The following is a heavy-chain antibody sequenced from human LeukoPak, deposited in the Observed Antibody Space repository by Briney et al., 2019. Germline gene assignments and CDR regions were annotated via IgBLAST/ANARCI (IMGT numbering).Heavy chain of an antibody. Sequence: SETLSLTCNVSGGSITSDGYWWTWIRPHPATGREWLGNISHGVAAHYTPSPKGLLTTSLDTPPNHFSLKFTSVTAADTAVYFSARDRLGTSHRGWFDPWGQGTLVTVSS. D-gene: IGHD2-2*01. J-gene: IGHJ5*02. V-gene: IGHV4-31*01. CDR2: ISHGVAA. CDR1: GGSITSDGYW. CDR3: ARDRLGTSHRGWFDP.